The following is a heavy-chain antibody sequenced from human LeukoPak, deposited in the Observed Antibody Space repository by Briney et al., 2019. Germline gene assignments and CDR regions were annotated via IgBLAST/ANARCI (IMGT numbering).Heavy chain of an antibody. CDR2: INIDGTNT. CDR1: GFTFSNSW. Sequence: GGSLRLSCVASGFTFSNSWMHWVCQVPGKGLLWVSRINIDGTNTKYADSVKGRFTISRDNAKNTLYLQMNTLRAEDTAVYYCARDQSQAGPTTVDYWGQGTLVTISS. J-gene: IGHJ4*02. D-gene: IGHD1-14*01. V-gene: IGHV3-74*03. CDR3: ARDQSQAGPTTVDY.